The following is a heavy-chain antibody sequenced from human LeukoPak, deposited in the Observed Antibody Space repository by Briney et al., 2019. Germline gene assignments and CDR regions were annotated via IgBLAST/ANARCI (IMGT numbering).Heavy chain of an antibody. CDR2: IYYSGST. D-gene: IGHD1-26*01. CDR1: GGSISSYY. CDR3: ARRAYSDNTERAFDI. V-gene: IGHV4-59*08. J-gene: IGHJ3*02. Sequence: SETLSLTCTVSGGSISSYYWSWIRQPPGKGLEWIGYIYYSGSTNYNPSLKSRVTISVDTSKNQFSLKLSSVTAADTAVYYCARRAYSDNTERAFDIWGQGTMVAVSS.